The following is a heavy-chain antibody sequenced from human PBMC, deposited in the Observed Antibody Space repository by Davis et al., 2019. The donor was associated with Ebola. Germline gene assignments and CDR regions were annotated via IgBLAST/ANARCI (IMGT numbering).Heavy chain of an antibody. CDR2: INHSGST. Sequence: SETLSLTCTVSGGSISSSSYYWSWIRQPPGKGLEWIGEINHSGSTNYNPSLKSRVTISVDTSKNQFSLKLSSVTAADTAVYYCATRYYDFWSGYHYYYYGMDVWGQGTTVTVSS. CDR1: GGSISSSSYY. D-gene: IGHD3-3*01. CDR3: ATRYYDFWSGYHYYYYGMDV. J-gene: IGHJ6*02. V-gene: IGHV4-39*07.